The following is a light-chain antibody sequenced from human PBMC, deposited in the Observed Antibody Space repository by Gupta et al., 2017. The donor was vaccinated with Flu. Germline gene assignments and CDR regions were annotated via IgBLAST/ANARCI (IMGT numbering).Light chain of an antibody. CDR3: SAWDDTLSGRGV. J-gene: IGLJ3*02. CDR2: SNN. Sequence: QSEMTQPPSASGTPGQRVTISCSGSSSNLGSNTVSWYQQLPGTAPKLLIYSNNYRPSGVPDRFSGSNSGTSASLSISGLQSEDEAYYYCSAWDDTLSGRGVFGGGTKLTVL. CDR1: SSNLGSNT. V-gene: IGLV1-44*01.